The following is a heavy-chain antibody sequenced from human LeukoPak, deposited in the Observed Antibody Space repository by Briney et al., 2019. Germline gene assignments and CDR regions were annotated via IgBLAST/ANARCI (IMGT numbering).Heavy chain of an antibody. D-gene: IGHD3-10*01. V-gene: IGHV3-74*01. J-gene: IGHJ4*02. CDR3: ASRNFGSSPFDY. Sequence: PGGSLRLSCAASGFTFSRFWMHWVRQAQGKGLVWVSRISSDGSNTNYADSVKGRFTISRDNAKNTLYLQMDSLTGDDTAVYYCASRNFGSSPFDYWGQGTLVTVSS. CDR1: GFTFSRFW. CDR2: ISSDGSNT.